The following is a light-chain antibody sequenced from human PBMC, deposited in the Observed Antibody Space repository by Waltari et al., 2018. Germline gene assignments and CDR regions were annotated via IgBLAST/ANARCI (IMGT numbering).Light chain of an antibody. CDR1: HSLFYTCNDKNY. Sequence: VMTQSPDPLAVSLGARGTINSKPSHSLFYTCNDKNYLAWYQQQPGQPPKLLFYWESARHSGVPDGFSGSGSATDFTLTISGLQAEDVAVYYCQQYYSRRTFGQGTRVEIK. J-gene: IGKJ1*01. CDR3: QQYYSRRT. V-gene: IGKV4-1*01. CDR2: WES.